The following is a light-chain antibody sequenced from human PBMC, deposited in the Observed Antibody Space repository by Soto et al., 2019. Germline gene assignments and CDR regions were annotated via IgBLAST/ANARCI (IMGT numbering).Light chain of an antibody. V-gene: IGKV1-5*03. CDR1: QSISSW. J-gene: IGKJ1*01. CDR3: QQCSSYPET. Sequence: DIQMTQSPSTLSASVGDRVTITCRASQSISSWLAWYQQKPGKAPNLLIYEASRLESAVPSRFSGSASGTEFTLTINSLQPDDFATYYCQQCSSYPETFGQGTKVEIK. CDR2: EAS.